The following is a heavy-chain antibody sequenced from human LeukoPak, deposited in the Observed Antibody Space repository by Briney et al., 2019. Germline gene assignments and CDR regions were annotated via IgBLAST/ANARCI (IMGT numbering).Heavy chain of an antibody. J-gene: IGHJ4*02. D-gene: IGHD1-1*01. CDR1: VGTFSDYI. CDR3: ALGTEVPTY. Sequence: ASVNVSCKASVGTFSDYIVSWVRQAPGHGLEWMGGIIPLFGTVTYAQKFQGRVTITADDSTSTAYLQVNSLIYEDAAVYYCALGTEVPTYWGQGALVTVSS. V-gene: IGHV1-69*13. CDR2: IIPLFGTV.